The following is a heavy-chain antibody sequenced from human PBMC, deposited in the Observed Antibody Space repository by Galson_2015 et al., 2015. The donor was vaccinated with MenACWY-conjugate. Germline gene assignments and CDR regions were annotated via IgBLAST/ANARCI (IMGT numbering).Heavy chain of an antibody. D-gene: IGHD6-6*01. Sequence: SLRLSCAVSAFSVGSNYMSWVRQAPGKGLEWVSIIYSGGDTYYADSVKGRFTISRDNSKNTLYLQMNYLRAEDTAVYYCARVGGSSLAPFDYWGQGTLVTVSS. V-gene: IGHV3-53*01. CDR2: IYSGGDT. CDR3: ARVGGSSLAPFDY. J-gene: IGHJ4*02. CDR1: AFSVGSNY.